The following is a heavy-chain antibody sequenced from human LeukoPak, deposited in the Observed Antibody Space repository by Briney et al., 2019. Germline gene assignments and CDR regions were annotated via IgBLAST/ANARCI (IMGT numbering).Heavy chain of an antibody. CDR1: GVSISSGDYY. J-gene: IGHJ6*03. V-gene: IGHV4-30-4*08. Sequence: SQTLSLTCTVSGVSISSGDYYWSCIRQPPGKGLEWIVYIYNSGSTYYNPSLKSRVTISVDTSKNQFYLKLSSVTAADTAVYYCARATGGRDYYTEYYYYYYMDVWGKGTTVTVSS. CDR3: ARATGGRDYYTEYYYYYYMDV. D-gene: IGHD3-22*01. CDR2: IYNSGST.